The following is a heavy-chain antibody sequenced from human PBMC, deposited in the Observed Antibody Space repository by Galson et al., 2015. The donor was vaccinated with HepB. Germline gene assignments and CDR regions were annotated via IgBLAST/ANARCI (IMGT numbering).Heavy chain of an antibody. CDR3: ARESITMTQVDPPLDQNFQH. D-gene: IGHD3-22*01. CDR1: GFSVRDNY. Sequence: SLRLSCAASGFSVRDNYMNWIRQAPGKGLEWVSVIYIGGSPYYADSVSGRFTISRDNSENTLYLQLNSLRTEDTAVYYCARESITMTQVDPPLDQNFQHWGQGTLVTVSS. CDR2: IYIGGSP. J-gene: IGHJ1*01. V-gene: IGHV3-53*05.